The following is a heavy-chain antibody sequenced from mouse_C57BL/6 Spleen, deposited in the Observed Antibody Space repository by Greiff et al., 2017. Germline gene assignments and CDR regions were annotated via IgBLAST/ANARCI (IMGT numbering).Heavy chain of an antibody. D-gene: IGHD2-1*01. CDR2: IYPGDGDT. J-gene: IGHJ4*01. CDR1: GYAFSSSW. CDR3: AREDGNLYAMDY. Sequence: QVQLKESGPELLKPGASVKISCKASGYAFSSSWMNWVKQRPGKGLEWIGRIYPGDGDTNYNGKFKGKATLTADKSSSTAYMQLSSLTSEDSAVYFCAREDGNLYAMDYWGQGTSVTVSS. V-gene: IGHV1-82*01.